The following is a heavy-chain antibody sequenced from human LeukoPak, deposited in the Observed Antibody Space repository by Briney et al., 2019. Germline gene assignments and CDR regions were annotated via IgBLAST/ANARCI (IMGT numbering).Heavy chain of an antibody. D-gene: IGHD3-10*01. J-gene: IGHJ4*02. Sequence: SQTLSLTCAISGDSFSSNSAAWDWLRQSPSRGLEGLGRTYYSSKWYNDYAVSVKSLITINPDTSKNQFSLQLNSVTPEDTAVYYCAREPGHYYGSGSLDYWGQGTLVTVSS. CDR3: AREPGHYYGSGSLDY. V-gene: IGHV6-1*01. CDR2: TYYSSKWYN. CDR1: GDSFSSNSAA.